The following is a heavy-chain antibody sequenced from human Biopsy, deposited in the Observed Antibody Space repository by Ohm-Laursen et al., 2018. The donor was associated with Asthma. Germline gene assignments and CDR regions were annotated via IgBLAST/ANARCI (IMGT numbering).Heavy chain of an antibody. CDR3: ARQKLAAAEGPFDL. Sequence: GTLSLTCTVSGDSIISGGCCWNWIRQPPGKGLEWVGSIHKNGIGYYRSSLKSRLTISVDTSKNQFSLKVTSVTAADTAVYYCARQKLAAAEGPFDLWGQGTMVTVSS. D-gene: IGHD6-13*01. J-gene: IGHJ3*01. CDR1: GDSIISGGCC. V-gene: IGHV4-39*01. CDR2: IHKNGIG.